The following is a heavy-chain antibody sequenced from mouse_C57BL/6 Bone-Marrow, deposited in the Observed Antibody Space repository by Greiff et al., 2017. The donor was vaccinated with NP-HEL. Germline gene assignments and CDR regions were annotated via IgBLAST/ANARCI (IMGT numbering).Heavy chain of an antibody. Sequence: EVQLQQSGAELVRPGASVKLSCTASGFNINDDYMHWVKQRPEQGLEWIGWIDPENGDTEYASKFQGRVTITADTSSNTAYLQLSSLTSEDTSVYYCTTWESLGYFDYWGQGTTLTVSS. V-gene: IGHV14-4*01. CDR2: IDPENGDT. CDR3: TTWESLGYFDY. J-gene: IGHJ2*01. CDR1: GFNINDDY. D-gene: IGHD4-1*01.